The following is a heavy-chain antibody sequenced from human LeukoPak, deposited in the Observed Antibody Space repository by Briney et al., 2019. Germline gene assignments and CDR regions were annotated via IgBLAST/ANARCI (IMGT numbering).Heavy chain of an antibody. D-gene: IGHD2-2*01. CDR1: GYTFTGYY. CDR3: ARAVVPAAMAMLGI. CDR2: INPNSGGT. V-gene: IGHV1-2*02. J-gene: IGHJ3*02. Sequence: RASVKVSCKASGYTFTGYYMHWVRQAPGQGLEWMGWINPNSGGTNYAQKFQGRVTMTRDTSISTAYMELSRLRSDDTAVYYCARAVVPAAMAMLGIWGQGTMVTVSS.